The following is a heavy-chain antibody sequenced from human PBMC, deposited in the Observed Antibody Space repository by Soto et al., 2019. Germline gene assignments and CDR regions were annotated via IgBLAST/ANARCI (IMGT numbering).Heavy chain of an antibody. J-gene: IGHJ6*02. V-gene: IGHV1-2*04. CDR1: GYTFTGYY. CDR2: INPNSGGT. Sequence: QVQLVQSGAEVKKPGASVKVSCKASGYTFTGYYMHWVRQAPGQGLEWMGWINPNSGGTNYAQKFQGWVTMTRDTSISTAYMELSRLRSDDTAVYYCARDSAIVVVPAAIPSSMDVWGQGTTVTVSS. CDR3: ARDSAIVVVPAAIPSSMDV. D-gene: IGHD2-2*01.